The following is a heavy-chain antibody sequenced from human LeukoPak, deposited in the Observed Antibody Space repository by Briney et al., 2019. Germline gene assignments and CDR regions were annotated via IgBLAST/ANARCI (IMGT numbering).Heavy chain of an antibody. Sequence: GGSLTLSCAASGFTFSSYDMHWGRQATGKGLEWGSAIGIGGDTYYPGSVKGRFTISRENAKNSLYLQMNSLRAGDTAVYYCARGGIPVTGIDEVDYWGQGTLVTVSS. CDR3: ARGGIPVTGIDEVDY. J-gene: IGHJ4*02. CDR1: GFTFSSYD. V-gene: IGHV3-13*01. CDR2: IGIGGDT. D-gene: IGHD2-21*02.